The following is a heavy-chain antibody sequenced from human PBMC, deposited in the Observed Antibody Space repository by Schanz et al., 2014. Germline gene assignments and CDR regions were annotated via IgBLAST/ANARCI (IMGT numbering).Heavy chain of an antibody. V-gene: IGHV3-23*05. D-gene: IGHD6-19*01. CDR2: IATSSSTR. CDR1: GFTFSSYA. Sequence: VQLLQFGGGVVQPGRSLRLSCAASGFTFSSYAMNWVRQVPGKGLEWLSYIATSSSTRHYADSVKGRFSISRDYSKNTLYLQMSSLRAEDTAIYYCAKLSSSGRLAGYFDYWGQGALVTVSS. CDR3: AKLSSSGRLAGYFDY. J-gene: IGHJ4*02.